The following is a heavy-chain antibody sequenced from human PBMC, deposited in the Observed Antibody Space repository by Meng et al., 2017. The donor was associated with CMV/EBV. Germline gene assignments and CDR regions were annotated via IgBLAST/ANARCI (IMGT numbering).Heavy chain of an antibody. V-gene: IGHV4-30-4*08. J-gene: IGHJ5*02. CDR2: IYYSGST. D-gene: IGHD3-10*01. CDR1: GGSISSGDYY. Sequence: LRLSCTVSGGSISSGDYYWSWIRQPPGKGLEWIGYIYYSGSTYYNPSLKSRVTISVDTSKNQFSLKLSSVTAADTAVYYCARDNENYGSGTNWFDPWGQGTLVTVSS. CDR3: ARDNENYGSGTNWFDP.